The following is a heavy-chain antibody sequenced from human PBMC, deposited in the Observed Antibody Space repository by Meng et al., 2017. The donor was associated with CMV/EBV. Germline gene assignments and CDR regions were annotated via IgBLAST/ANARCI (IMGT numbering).Heavy chain of an antibody. Sequence: GGSLRLSCAASGFTFDDYAMHWVRQAPGKGLEWVSGISWNSGSIGYADSVKGRFTISRDNAKNSLYLQMNSLRAEDTAVYYCASSTSQNWGQGTLVTVSS. CDR3: ASSTSQN. D-gene: IGHD2-2*01. CDR1: GFTFDDYA. V-gene: IGHV3-9*01. J-gene: IGHJ4*02. CDR2: ISWNSGSI.